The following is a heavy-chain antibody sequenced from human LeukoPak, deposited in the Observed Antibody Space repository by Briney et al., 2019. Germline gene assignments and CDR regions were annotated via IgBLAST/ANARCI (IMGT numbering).Heavy chain of an antibody. Sequence: SETLFLTCTVSGGSISSGDYYWGSIRQPPGKGLEWIAYMYYSGSTYYNPSLKSRVTMSADTSKKQLSLKLSSVTAADTAVYYCARPYYYDSRIDPWGQGILVTVSS. V-gene: IGHV4-30-4*01. CDR1: GGSISSGDYY. D-gene: IGHD3-22*01. CDR3: ARPYYYDSRIDP. J-gene: IGHJ5*02. CDR2: MYYSGST.